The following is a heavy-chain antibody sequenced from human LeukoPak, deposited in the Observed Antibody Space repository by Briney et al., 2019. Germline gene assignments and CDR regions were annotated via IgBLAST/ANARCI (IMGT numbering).Heavy chain of an antibody. V-gene: IGHV5-51*01. D-gene: IGHD2-15*01. CDR3: ARRDGYCSGGSCYLFDY. Sequence: GESLQISCKGSGYSFTSYWIGWVRQMPGKGLEGMGIIYPGDSDTRYSPSFQGQVTISADKSISTAYLQWSSLKASDTAMYYCARRDGYCSGGSCYLFDYWGQGTLVTVSS. J-gene: IGHJ4*02. CDR1: GYSFTSYW. CDR2: IYPGDSDT.